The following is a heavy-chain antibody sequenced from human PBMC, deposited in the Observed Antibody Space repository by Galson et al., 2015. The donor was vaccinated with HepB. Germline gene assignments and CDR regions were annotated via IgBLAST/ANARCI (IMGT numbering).Heavy chain of an antibody. J-gene: IGHJ4*02. CDR1: GGSISSGGYY. D-gene: IGHD3-22*01. Sequence: LSLTCTVSGGSISSGGYYWSWIRQHPGKGLEWIGYIYNSGSTYYNPSLKSRVTISVDTSKNQFSLKLSSVTAADTAVYYCARITMIVVVINPWGQGTPVTVSS. CDR3: ARITMIVVVINP. CDR2: IYNSGST. V-gene: IGHV4-31*03.